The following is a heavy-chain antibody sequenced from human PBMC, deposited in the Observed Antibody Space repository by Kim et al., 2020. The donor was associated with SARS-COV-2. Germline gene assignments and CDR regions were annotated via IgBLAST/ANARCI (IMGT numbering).Heavy chain of an antibody. Sequence: SETLSLTCSVSGGSIQRYYWSWVRQAPGKGLEWVGHIHYTGRSSYNPSLKSRLTISADISKNHISLSLKSVTAADTAVYYCARLDHDDVHFDFWGQGALVTVSS. D-gene: IGHD1-1*01. CDR1: GGSIQRYY. CDR2: IHYTGRS. CDR3: ARLDHDDVHFDF. V-gene: IGHV4-59*08. J-gene: IGHJ4*02.